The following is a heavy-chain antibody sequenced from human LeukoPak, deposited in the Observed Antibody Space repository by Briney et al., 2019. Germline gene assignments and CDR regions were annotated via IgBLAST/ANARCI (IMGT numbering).Heavy chain of an antibody. Sequence: ASVKVSCKASGYTFTSYYIHWVRQAPGQGLEWMGIINPSGGVTSYAQKFQGRVTITADESTSTAYMELSSLRSEDTAVYYCARLRSSVAGTVDYWGQGTLVTVSS. V-gene: IGHV1-46*01. CDR2: INPSGGVT. J-gene: IGHJ4*02. CDR1: GYTFTSYY. D-gene: IGHD6-19*01. CDR3: ARLRSSVAGTVDY.